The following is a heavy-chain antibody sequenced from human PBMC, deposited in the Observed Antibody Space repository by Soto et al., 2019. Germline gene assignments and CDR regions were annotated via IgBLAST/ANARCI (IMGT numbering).Heavy chain of an antibody. Sequence: GASVKVSCKVSGYTLSEFSMHWVRQAPGKGLEWMGGFDPEDGKTTSAQKFQGRLTMTEDTSAETAYMELSSLRFEDTGVYYCVRVRRQGATWYNSYCMDLWGQGTPVTVSS. CDR2: FDPEDGKT. J-gene: IGHJ6*02. CDR3: VRVRRQGATWYNSYCMDL. CDR1: GYTLSEFS. V-gene: IGHV1-24*01. D-gene: IGHD1-1*01.